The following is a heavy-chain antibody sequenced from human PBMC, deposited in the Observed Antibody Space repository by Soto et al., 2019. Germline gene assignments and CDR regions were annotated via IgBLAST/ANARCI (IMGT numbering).Heavy chain of an antibody. CDR1: GFTFDDYA. CDR2: ISWNSGRI. CDR3: AKDRGSYFDAFDI. D-gene: IGHD1-26*01. J-gene: IGHJ3*02. Sequence: EVQLVESGGGLVQPGRSLRLSCAASGFTFDDYAMHWVRQAPGKGLEWVSGISWNSGRIGYADSVKGRFTISRDNAKNALYLQMNSLRAEDTALYYWAKDRGSYFDAFDIWGQGTMVTVSS. V-gene: IGHV3-9*01.